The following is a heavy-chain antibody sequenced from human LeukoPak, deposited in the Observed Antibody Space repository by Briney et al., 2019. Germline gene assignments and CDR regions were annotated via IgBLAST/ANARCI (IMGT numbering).Heavy chain of an antibody. CDR2: INPNSGGT. CDR3: ARDKEDYDFWSGYYGRQGFSYGMDV. D-gene: IGHD3-3*01. Sequence: ASVKVSYKASGYTFTGYYMHWVRQAPGQGLEWMGWINPNSGGTNYAQKFQGRVTMTRDTSISTAYMELSRLRSDDTAVYYCARDKEDYDFWSGYYGRQGFSYGMDVWGQGTTVTVSS. J-gene: IGHJ6*02. V-gene: IGHV1-2*02. CDR1: GYTFTGYY.